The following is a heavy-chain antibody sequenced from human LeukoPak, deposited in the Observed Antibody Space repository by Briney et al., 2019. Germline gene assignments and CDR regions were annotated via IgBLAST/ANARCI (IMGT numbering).Heavy chain of an antibody. CDR1: GFTFSSYE. D-gene: IGHD4-17*01. J-gene: IGHJ3*02. V-gene: IGHV3-48*03. Sequence: GGSLRLSCAASGFTFSSYEMNWVRQAPGKGLEWVSYISSSGSTLYYADSVKGRFTISRDNAKNSLYLRMNSLRAEDTAVYYCAREGALTVTKDAFDIWGQGTMVTVSS. CDR3: AREGALTVTKDAFDI. CDR2: ISSSGSTL.